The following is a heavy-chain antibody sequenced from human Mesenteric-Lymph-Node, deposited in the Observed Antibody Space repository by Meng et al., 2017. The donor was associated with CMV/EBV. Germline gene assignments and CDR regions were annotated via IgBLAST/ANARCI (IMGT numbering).Heavy chain of an antibody. D-gene: IGHD2-2*02. CDR3: ARDRTYCSSTSCYTIASWFDP. CDR2: ISAYNGNT. J-gene: IGHJ5*02. V-gene: IGHV1-18*04. CDR1: GYPFTGYY. Sequence: ASVKVSCKASGYPFTGYYMHWVRQAPGQGLEWMGWISAYNGNTNYAQKLQGRVTMTTDTSTSTAYMELRSLRSDDTAVYYCARDRTYCSSTSCYTIASWFDPWGQGTLVTVSS.